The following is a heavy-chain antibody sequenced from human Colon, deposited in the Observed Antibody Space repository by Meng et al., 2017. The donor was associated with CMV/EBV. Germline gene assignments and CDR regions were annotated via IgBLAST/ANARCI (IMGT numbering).Heavy chain of an antibody. CDR1: GYSFSNYV. Sequence: QFQLLQSGAEAKKVMASVRVSCKASGYSFSNYVLHWVRQAPGQGLEWMGWISPGDDNGKYSQKFQGRVAITKDTSASTAYLDLSSLKSEDTAVYYCAITSLFDYWGQGTLVTVSS. J-gene: IGHJ4*02. CDR3: AITSLFDY. V-gene: IGHV1-3*01. CDR2: ISPGDDNG.